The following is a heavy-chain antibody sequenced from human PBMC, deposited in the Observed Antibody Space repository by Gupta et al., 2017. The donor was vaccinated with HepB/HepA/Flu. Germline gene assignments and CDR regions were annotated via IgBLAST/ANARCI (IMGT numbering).Heavy chain of an antibody. CDR3: ATGGYYFDY. CDR1: GFTFSNTW. Sequence: GFTFSNTWMNWVRQAPGKGLEWVGRIKSKPDGGTTDYAAPVKGKFAISRDDSRGTVHLQMNGLITEDTAVYYCATGGYYFDYWGQGTLVTVSS. D-gene: IGHD1-26*01. J-gene: IGHJ4*02. CDR2: IKSKPDGGTT. V-gene: IGHV3-15*01.